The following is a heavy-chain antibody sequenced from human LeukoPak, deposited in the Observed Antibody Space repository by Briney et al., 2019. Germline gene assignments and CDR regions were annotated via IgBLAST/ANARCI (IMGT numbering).Heavy chain of an antibody. CDR3: TTGGPPWLAGESVGYMDV. CDR1: GLTFTHAW. J-gene: IGHJ6*03. D-gene: IGHD3-10*01. V-gene: IGHV3-15*01. Sequence: PGGSLTPSCAASGLTFTHAWMSWVRQAPGKGLEWVGRIKSKTDGGTTDYAAPVKGRFTISRDDSKNTLYLQMNSLKTEDTAVYYCTTGGPPWLAGESVGYMDVWGKGNTVTVSS. CDR2: IKSKTDGGTT.